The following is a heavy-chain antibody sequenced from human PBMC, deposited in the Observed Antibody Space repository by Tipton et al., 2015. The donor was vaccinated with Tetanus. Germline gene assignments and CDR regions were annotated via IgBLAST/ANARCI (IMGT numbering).Heavy chain of an antibody. CDR3: ARMVYALYFQH. D-gene: IGHD2-8*01. V-gene: IGHV3-7*01. Sequence: AASGFTFSSYWMSWVRQAPGKGLEWVANIKQDGSEKYYVDSVKGRFTISRDNAKNSLYLQMNSLRAEDTAVYYCARMVYALYFQHWGQGTLVTVSS. J-gene: IGHJ1*01. CDR2: IKQDGSEK. CDR1: GFTFSSYW.